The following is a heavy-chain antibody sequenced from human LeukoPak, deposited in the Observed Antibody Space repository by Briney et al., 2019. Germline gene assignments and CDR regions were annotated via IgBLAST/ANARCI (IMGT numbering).Heavy chain of an antibody. CDR1: GDSINSRSYY. CDR2: IYHSEST. D-gene: IGHD3-9*01. CDR3: ARPYYDILTGYMGAFDI. J-gene: IGHJ3*02. Sequence: SETLSLTCAVSGDSINSRSYYWAWIRQPPGKGLEWIGSIYHSESTYYNPSLKSRVTISVDTSKNQFSLKLSSVTAADTAVYYCARPYYDILTGYMGAFDIWGQGTMVTVSS. V-gene: IGHV4-39*07.